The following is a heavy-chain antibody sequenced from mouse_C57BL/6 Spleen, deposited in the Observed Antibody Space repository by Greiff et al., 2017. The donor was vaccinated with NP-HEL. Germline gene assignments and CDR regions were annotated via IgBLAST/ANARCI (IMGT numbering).Heavy chain of an antibody. CDR3: ARRYYYGSSHYYAMDY. J-gene: IGHJ4*01. D-gene: IGHD1-1*01. CDR2: IYPSDSET. V-gene: IGHV1-61*01. CDR1: GYTFTSYW. Sequence: QVQLQQSGAELVRPGSSVKLSCKASGYTFTSYWMDWVKQRPGQGLEWIGNIYPSDSETHYNQKFKDKATLTVDKSSSTAYMQLSSLTSEDSAVYYCARRYYYGSSHYYAMDYWGQGTSVTVSS.